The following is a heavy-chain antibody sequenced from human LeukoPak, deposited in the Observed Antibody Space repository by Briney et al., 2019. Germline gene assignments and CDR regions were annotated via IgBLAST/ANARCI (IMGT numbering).Heavy chain of an antibody. D-gene: IGHD6-6*01. Sequence: PSETLSLTCTVSGGSISSGGYYWSWIRQPPGKGLEWIGYIYHSGSTYYNPSLKSRVTISVDRSKNQFSLKLSSVTAADTAVYYCARDLGLAARPDGDANWFDPWGQGTLVTVSS. CDR2: IYHSGST. CDR3: ARDLGLAARPDGDANWFDP. J-gene: IGHJ5*02. CDR1: GGSISSGGYY. V-gene: IGHV4-30-2*01.